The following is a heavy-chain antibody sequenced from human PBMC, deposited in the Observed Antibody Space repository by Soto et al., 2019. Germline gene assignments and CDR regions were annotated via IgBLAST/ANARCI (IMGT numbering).Heavy chain of an antibody. V-gene: IGHV3-30*18. CDR3: AKEPSGARADY. J-gene: IGHJ4*02. CDR1: GFTFSSYG. Sequence: QVQLVESGGGVVQPGRCLRLSCAASGFTFSSYGMHWVRQAPGKGLEWVAVISYDGSNKYYADSVKGRFTISRDNSKNTLYLQMNSVRAEDTAVYYCAKEPSGARADYWGQGTLVTVSS. CDR2: ISYDGSNK. D-gene: IGHD1-26*01.